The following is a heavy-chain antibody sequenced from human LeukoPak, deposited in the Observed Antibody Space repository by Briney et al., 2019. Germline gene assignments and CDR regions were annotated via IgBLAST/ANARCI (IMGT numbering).Heavy chain of an antibody. Sequence: GGSLRLSCAASGFTFSSYAMSWVRQAPGKGLEWVSAISGSGGSTYYADSVKGRFTISRDNSKNTLYLQMNSLRVEDTAVYYCARDRDILTGNLYGMDVWGQGTTVTVSS. CDR1: GFTFSSYA. V-gene: IGHV3-23*01. D-gene: IGHD3-9*01. CDR3: ARDRDILTGNLYGMDV. CDR2: ISGSGGST. J-gene: IGHJ6*02.